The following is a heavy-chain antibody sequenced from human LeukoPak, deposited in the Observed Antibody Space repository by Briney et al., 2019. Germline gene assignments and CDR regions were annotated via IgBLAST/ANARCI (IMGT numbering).Heavy chain of an antibody. CDR1: GGSISSGSYY. CDR3: ARGLLYYANAFDI. J-gene: IGHJ3*02. V-gene: IGHV4-61*02. CDR2: IYTSGST. Sequence: SETLSLTCTVSGGSISSGSYYWSWIRQPAGKGLEWIGRIYTSGSTNYNPSLKSRVTISVDTSKNQFSLKLSSVTAADTAVYYCARGLLYYANAFDIWGQGTMVTVSS. D-gene: IGHD3-10*01.